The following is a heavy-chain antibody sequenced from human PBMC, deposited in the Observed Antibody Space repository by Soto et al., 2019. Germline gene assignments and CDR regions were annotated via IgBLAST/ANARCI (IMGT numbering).Heavy chain of an antibody. D-gene: IGHD6-19*01. CDR3: AKAVADPYNWFDP. V-gene: IGHV1-69*13. Sequence: SSVKVSGEASGGTFSSYAISRVRPAPGQGLQWMGGIIPIFGTATYAQKFQGRVTITADESTSTAYMELSSLRSEDTAVYYCAKAVADPYNWFDPWGQGTLVTVSS. J-gene: IGHJ5*02. CDR2: IIPIFGTA. CDR1: GGTFSSYA.